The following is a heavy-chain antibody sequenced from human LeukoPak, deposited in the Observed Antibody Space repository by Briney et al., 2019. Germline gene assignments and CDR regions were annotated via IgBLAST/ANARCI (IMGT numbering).Heavy chain of an antibody. J-gene: IGHJ4*02. CDR2: INPNSGGT. V-gene: IGHV1-2*02. CDR3: EKGGRGIDY. CDR1: LSSYTDYY. Sequence: ASVKVSCMASLSSYTDYYMHAVRQAPGQGLEWMGWINPNSGGTNYAQKFQGRVTMTRDTSISTAYMELSRLRSDYRAVYYCEKGGRGIDYWGQGTLVTVSS. D-gene: IGHD3-10*01.